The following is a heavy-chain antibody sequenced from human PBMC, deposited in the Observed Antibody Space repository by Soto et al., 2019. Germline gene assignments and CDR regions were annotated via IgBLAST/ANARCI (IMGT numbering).Heavy chain of an antibody. CDR1: GFTVSSQY. J-gene: IGHJ6*02. CDR3: AGALENPYFYYGLNV. V-gene: IGHV3-66*03. CDR2: IWSAGLT. Sequence: EVQLVESGGGLMQPGGSLRLSCAASGFTVSSQYMNWVRQAPGKGLEWVSIIWSAGLTYYADSVRGRFTISRDISKNTLYLQMNSLRVEDTATYYCAGALENPYFYYGLNVWGQGTTVTVSS. D-gene: IGHD1-1*01.